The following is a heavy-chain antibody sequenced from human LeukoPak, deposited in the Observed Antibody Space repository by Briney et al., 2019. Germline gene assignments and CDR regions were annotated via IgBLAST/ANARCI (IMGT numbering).Heavy chain of an antibody. CDR1: GFTFSDYY. CDR3: ARGPYKYVISANPDY. J-gene: IGHJ4*02. V-gene: IGHV3-11*04. Sequence: GGSLRLSCAASGFTFSDYYMSWIRQAPGKGLEWVSGISWNSVIIGYADSVKGRFTISRDNAKNSLFLQMNSLRAEDTAVYYCARGPYKYVISANPDYWGQGPLVTVSS. D-gene: IGHD1-1*01. CDR2: ISWNSVII.